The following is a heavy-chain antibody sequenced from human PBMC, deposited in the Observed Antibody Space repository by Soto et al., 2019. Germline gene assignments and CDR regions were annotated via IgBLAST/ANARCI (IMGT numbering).Heavy chain of an antibody. J-gene: IGHJ6*02. CDR2: INPNTSAT. Sequence: ASVKVSCKASGYIFTGYFIQWLRQAPGQGLEWMGWINPNTSATNYAQKFQGRVTMTRDTSLGAAYMELTSLRAEDTAVYYCARDRWRVDTASYYYYGMDVWGQGTTVTVSS. CDR1: GYIFTGYF. D-gene: IGHD5-18*01. CDR3: ARDRWRVDTASYYYYGMDV. V-gene: IGHV1-2*02.